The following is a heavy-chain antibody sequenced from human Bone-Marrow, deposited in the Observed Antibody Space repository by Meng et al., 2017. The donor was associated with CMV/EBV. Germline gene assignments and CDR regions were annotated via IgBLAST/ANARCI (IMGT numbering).Heavy chain of an antibody. J-gene: IGHJ4*02. CDR3: ASTTDPRNY. V-gene: IGHV3-21*01. D-gene: IGHD1-14*01. CDR2: ISSSDFI. CDR1: GFTFNTYT. Sequence: GGSLRLSCTASGFTFNTYTINWVRQAPGKGLEWVSTISSSDFIYYADSAKGRFTISRDNAKSSLYLQMNSLRAEDTAVYYCASTTDPRNYWGQGTLVTVSS.